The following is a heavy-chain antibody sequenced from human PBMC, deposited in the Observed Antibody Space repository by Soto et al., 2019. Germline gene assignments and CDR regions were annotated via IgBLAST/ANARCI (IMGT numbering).Heavy chain of an antibody. CDR1: GFTFSSYA. D-gene: IGHD3-22*01. CDR3: AKDLPMDSSGYYFDY. J-gene: IGHJ4*02. CDR2: ISGSGGST. Sequence: PVGSLRLSCAASGFTFSSYAMSWVRQAPGKGLEWVSAISGSGGSTYYADSVKGRFTISRDNSKNTLYLQMNSLRAEDTAVYYCAKDLPMDSSGYYFDYWGQGTLVTVSS. V-gene: IGHV3-23*01.